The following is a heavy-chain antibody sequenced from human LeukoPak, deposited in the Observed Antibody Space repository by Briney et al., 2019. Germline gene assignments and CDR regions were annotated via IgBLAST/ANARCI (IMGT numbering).Heavy chain of an antibody. CDR1: GFTFTTYA. Sequence: GGSLRLSCAASGFTFTTYAMTWVRQAPGKGLVWVSRINDDGSSTGYADFAEGRFTISRDNAKNTLYLQISGLRAEDTALYYCTRGGFYYDRSGYFPHFFDSWGQGTLVTVSS. D-gene: IGHD3-22*01. CDR2: INDDGSST. CDR3: TRGGFYYDRSGYFPHFFDS. J-gene: IGHJ4*02. V-gene: IGHV3-74*01.